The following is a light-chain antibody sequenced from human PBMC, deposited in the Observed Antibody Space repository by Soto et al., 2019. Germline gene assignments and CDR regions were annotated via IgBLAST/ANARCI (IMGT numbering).Light chain of an antibody. J-gene: IGLJ2*01. Sequence: QSVLTQPPSVSGAPGQSVTIPCTGTSSNIGAGYDVHWYQQLPRTAPKLLIYGNTNRPSGVPDRFSGSRSGTSASLAITGLQAEDEADYYCQAYDNRRRGSVVFGGGTQLTVL. CDR2: GNT. V-gene: IGLV1-40*01. CDR1: SSNIGAGYD. CDR3: QAYDNRRRGSVV.